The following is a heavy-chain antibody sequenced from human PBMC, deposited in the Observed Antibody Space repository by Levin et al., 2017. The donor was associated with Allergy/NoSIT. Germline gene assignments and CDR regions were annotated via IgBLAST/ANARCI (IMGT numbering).Heavy chain of an antibody. J-gene: IGHJ3*02. Sequence: ASVKVSCAASGFTFSSYSMNWVRQAPGKGLEWVSSISSSSSYIYYADSVKGRFTISRDNAKNSLYLQMNSLRAEDTAVYYCARGVDILTGYYIGWAFDIWGQGTMVTVSS. D-gene: IGHD3-9*01. V-gene: IGHV3-21*01. CDR2: ISSSSSYI. CDR3: ARGVDILTGYYIGWAFDI. CDR1: GFTFSSYS.